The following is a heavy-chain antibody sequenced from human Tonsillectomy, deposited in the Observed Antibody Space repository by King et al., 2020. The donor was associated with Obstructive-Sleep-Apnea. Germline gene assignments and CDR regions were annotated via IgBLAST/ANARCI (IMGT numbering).Heavy chain of an antibody. V-gene: IGHV4-59*01. J-gene: IGHJ4*02. CDR3: ARGGYSYGPDY. CDR1: GGSISSYY. CDR2: IYSSGST. Sequence: VQLQESGPGLVKPSETLSLTCTVSGGSISSYYWSWIRQPPGKGLECIGYIYSSGSTNYNPSLTSRVTISVDTSKNQFSLKLSSVTAADTAVYYCARGGYSYGPDYWGQGTLVTVSS. D-gene: IGHD5-18*01.